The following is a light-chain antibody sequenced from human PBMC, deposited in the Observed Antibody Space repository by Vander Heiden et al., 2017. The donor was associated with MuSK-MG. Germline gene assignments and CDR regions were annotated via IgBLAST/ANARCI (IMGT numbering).Light chain of an antibody. J-gene: IGKJ4*01. CDR3: KQDNSYSLT. Sequence: DIQMTQSPSTLSASVGDRVTITCRASQSISSWLAWYQQKPGKAPKLLIYDASSLESGVPARFIGSGSGTEFTLTISSLQPDDFATDYCKQDNSYSLTFGGGTKVEIK. V-gene: IGKV1-5*01. CDR2: DAS. CDR1: QSISSW.